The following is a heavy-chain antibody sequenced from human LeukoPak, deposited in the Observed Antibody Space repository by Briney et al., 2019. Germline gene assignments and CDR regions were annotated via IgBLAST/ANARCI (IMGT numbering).Heavy chain of an antibody. CDR1: GGSISSYY. D-gene: IGHD5-12*01. CDR3: ARQGGYESSFDAFDI. CDR2: IYYSGST. V-gene: IGHV4-59*08. J-gene: IGHJ3*02. Sequence: PSETLSLTCTVSGGSISSYYWSWIRQPPGKGLEWIGYIYYSGSTNYNPSLKSRVTISVDTSKKQFSLKLSSVTAADTAVYYCARQGGYESSFDAFDIWGQGTMVTVSS.